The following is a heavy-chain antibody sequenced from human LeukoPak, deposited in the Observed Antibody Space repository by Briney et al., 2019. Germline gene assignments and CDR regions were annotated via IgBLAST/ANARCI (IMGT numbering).Heavy chain of an antibody. CDR1: GFTFSSYG. J-gene: IGHJ4*02. Sequence: GGSLRLSCAASGFTFSSYGMHWVRQAPGKGLEWVAVIWYGGNNKYYADSVKGRFTISRDNSKNTLYLQMNSLRAEDTAVYYCARKGKNYCIDYWGQGTLVTVSS. V-gene: IGHV3-33*08. CDR3: ARKGKNYCIDY. CDR2: IWYGGNNK. D-gene: IGHD2-15*01.